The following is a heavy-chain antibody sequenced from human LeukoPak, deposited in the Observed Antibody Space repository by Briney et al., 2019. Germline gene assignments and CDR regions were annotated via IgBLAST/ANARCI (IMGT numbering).Heavy chain of an antibody. D-gene: IGHD3-10*01. V-gene: IGHV4-59*01. CDR3: ARTTPHGSGDY. CDR1: GGSISGYY. Sequence: SETLSLTCTVSGGSISGYYWSWIRQPPGKGLEWIGYVYYTGSTNYNPSLRSRVTISVDTSENQFSLKLTSLTAADTAVYYCARTTPHGSGDYWGQGTLVTVSS. J-gene: IGHJ4*02. CDR2: VYYTGST.